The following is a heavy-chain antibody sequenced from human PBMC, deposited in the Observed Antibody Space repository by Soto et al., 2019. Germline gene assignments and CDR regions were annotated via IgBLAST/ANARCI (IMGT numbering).Heavy chain of an antibody. D-gene: IGHD5-18*01. J-gene: IGHJ4*02. CDR2: IYYSGST. Sequence: QLQLQESGPGLVKPSETLSLTCTVSGGSISSSSYYWGWIRQPPGKGLEWIGSIYYSGSTYYNPSLKSRVTISVDTSKNQFSLKLSSVTAADTAVYYCARHYGYEVFHYSGQGTLVTVSS. CDR3: ARHYGYEVFHY. V-gene: IGHV4-39*01. CDR1: GGSISSSSYY.